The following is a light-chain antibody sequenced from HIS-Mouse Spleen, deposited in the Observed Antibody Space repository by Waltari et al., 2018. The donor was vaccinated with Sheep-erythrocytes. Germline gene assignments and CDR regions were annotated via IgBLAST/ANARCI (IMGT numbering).Light chain of an antibody. CDR2: EVS. J-gene: IGLJ3*02. CDR1: SSHVGGYNY. CDR3: SSYAGSNNWV. Sequence: QSALTQPPSASGSPGQSVPISCTGTSSHVGGYNYVPWYQQHPGKAPNLMIYEVSKRPSGVPDRFSGSKSGNTASLTVSGLQAEDEADYYCSSYAGSNNWVFGGGTKLTVL. V-gene: IGLV2-8*01.